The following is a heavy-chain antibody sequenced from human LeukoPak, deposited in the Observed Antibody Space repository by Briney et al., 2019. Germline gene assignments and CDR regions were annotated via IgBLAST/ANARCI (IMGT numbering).Heavy chain of an antibody. CDR3: ARELSMVRGVISPSVSAPDY. D-gene: IGHD3-10*01. V-gene: IGHV1-18*01. CDR1: GYTFTSYG. Sequence: GASVKVSCKASGYTFTSYGISWVRQAPGQGLEWMGWISAYNGNTNYAQKLQGRVTMTTDTSTSTAYMELRSLRSDDTAVYYCARELSMVRGVISPSVSAPDYWGQGTLVTVSS. J-gene: IGHJ4*02. CDR2: ISAYNGNT.